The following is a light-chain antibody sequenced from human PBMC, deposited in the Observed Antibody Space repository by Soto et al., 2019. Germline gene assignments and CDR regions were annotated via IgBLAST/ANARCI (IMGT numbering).Light chain of an antibody. V-gene: IGLV1-44*01. CDR3: SSYTSSSTLV. Sequence: QLVLTQPPSESETPGQRVTISCSGSRSNIGSNTVNWYQQFPGTAPKLLIYSDDRRPSGVPDRFSGSKSGTSASLVISGLQSEDEADYYCSSYTSSSTLVFGGGTKLTVL. J-gene: IGLJ2*01. CDR1: RSNIGSNT. CDR2: SDD.